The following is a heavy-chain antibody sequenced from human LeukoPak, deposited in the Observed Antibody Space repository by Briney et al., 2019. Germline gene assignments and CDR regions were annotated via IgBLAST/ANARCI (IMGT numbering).Heavy chain of an antibody. CDR1: GYTFTSYG. Sequence: ASVKVSCKASGYTFTSYGISWVRQAPGQGLGWMGWISAYNGNTNYAQKLQGRVTMTRDTSTSTVYMELSSLRSEDTAVYYCARDLGYCSSTSCYRYYFDYWGQGTLVTVSS. J-gene: IGHJ4*02. CDR3: ARDLGYCSSTSCYRYYFDY. V-gene: IGHV1-18*01. D-gene: IGHD2-2*03. CDR2: ISAYNGNT.